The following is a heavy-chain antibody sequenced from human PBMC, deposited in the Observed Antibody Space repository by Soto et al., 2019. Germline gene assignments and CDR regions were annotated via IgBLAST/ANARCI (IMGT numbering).Heavy chain of an antibody. CDR3: TCLPGVDGGTGGRYLDL. CDR2: IRKKVNNYAT. D-gene: IGHD1-26*01. J-gene: IGHJ2*01. V-gene: IGHV3-73*02. CDR1: GFTFSDSA. Sequence: EVQLVESGGGLVQPGGSLKLSCAASGFTFSDSAMHWVRQASGRGREWVGRIRKKVNNYATVYAASVTGRFTISRDDSKNTAYLQMNSLNTEDTAVYYCTCLPGVDGGTGGRYLDLWGRGTLVTVSS.